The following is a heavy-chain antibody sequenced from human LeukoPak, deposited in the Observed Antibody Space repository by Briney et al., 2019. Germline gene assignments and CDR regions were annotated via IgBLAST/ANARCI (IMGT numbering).Heavy chain of an antibody. CDR3: ARAGIRTMFLGFFDY. CDR2: ISSSSGYI. V-gene: IGHV3-21*01. Sequence: GGSLRLSCAASGFTFSSYSMNWVRQAPGKGLEWVSSISSSSGYIYYADSVKGRFTVSRDNTKNSLYLQMNSLRAEGTAVYYCARAGIRTMFLGFFDYWGQGTLVTVSS. J-gene: IGHJ4*02. CDR1: GFTFSSYS. D-gene: IGHD3-9*01.